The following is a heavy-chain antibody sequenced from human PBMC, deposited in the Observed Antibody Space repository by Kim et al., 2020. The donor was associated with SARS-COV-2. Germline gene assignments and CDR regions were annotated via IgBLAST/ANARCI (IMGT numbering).Heavy chain of an antibody. J-gene: IGHJ6*02. CDR3: ARLPGGRYTPSAYYYDFGMDV. Sequence: GGSLRLSCVASGFDPGSYSFNWVRQAPGKGLEWVSHIWGTTKMFYADSVQGRFTMSRDNARNSLYLEMNSLREDDTAVYHCARLPGGRYTPSAYYYDFGMDVWGRGTTVIVTS. V-gene: IGHV3-48*02. CDR2: IWGTTKM. D-gene: IGHD2-2*02. CDR1: GFDPGSYS.